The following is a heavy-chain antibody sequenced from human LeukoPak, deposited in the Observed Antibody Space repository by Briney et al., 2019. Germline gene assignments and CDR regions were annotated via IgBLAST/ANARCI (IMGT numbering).Heavy chain of an antibody. CDR1: GFTFSSYA. CDR3: ARDDGYGGAFDY. D-gene: IGHD4-23*01. V-gene: IGHV3-23*01. CDR2: ISGSGNSA. J-gene: IGHJ4*02. Sequence: GSLRLSCAASGFTFSSYAMNWVRQAPGKGLEWVSGISGSGNSAYYADSVKGRFTISRDNAKNSLYLQMNSLRAEDTAVYYCARDDGYGGAFDYWGQGTLVTVSS.